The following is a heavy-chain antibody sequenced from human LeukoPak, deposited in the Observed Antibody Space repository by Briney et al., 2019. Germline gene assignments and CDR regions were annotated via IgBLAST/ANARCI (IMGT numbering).Heavy chain of an antibody. Sequence: PGGSLRLSCAASGFTFSSYAMSWVRQAPGKGLEWVSAISGSGGSTYYADSVKGRFTISRDNSKNTLYLQMNSLRAEDTAVYYCAKLGGAPNYDFWSGYYDIADYWGQGTLVTVPS. CDR3: AKLGGAPNYDFWSGYYDIADY. D-gene: IGHD3-3*01. V-gene: IGHV3-23*01. J-gene: IGHJ4*02. CDR1: GFTFSSYA. CDR2: ISGSGGST.